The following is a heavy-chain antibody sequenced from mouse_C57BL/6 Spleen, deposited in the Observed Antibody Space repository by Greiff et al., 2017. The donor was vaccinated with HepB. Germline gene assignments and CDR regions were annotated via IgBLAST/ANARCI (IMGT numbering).Heavy chain of an antibody. CDR1: GYTFTSYD. CDR2: IYPRDGST. D-gene: IGHD2-13*01. J-gene: IGHJ3*01. V-gene: IGHV1-85*01. CDR3: ARDRVIERFAY. Sequence: VQLQESGPELVKPGASVKLSCKASGYTFTSYDINWVKQRPGQGLEWIGWIYPRDGSTKYNEKFKGKATLTVDTSSSTAYMELHSLTSEDSAVYFCARDRVIERFAYWGQGTLVTVSA.